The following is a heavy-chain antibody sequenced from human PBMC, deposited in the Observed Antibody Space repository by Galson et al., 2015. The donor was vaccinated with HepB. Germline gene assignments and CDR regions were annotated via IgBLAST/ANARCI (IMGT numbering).Heavy chain of an antibody. CDR2: IYTSGST. CDR1: GGSISSGSYY. V-gene: IGHV4-61*02. Sequence: TLSLTCTVSGGSISSGSYYWSWIRQPAGKGLEWIGRIYTSGSTNYNPSLKGRVTISVDTSKNQFSLKLSSVTAADTAVYYCARAMDGSKVVSPWGDAFDIWGQGTMVTVSS. CDR3: ARAMDGSKVVSPWGDAFDI. J-gene: IGHJ3*02. D-gene: IGHD3-16*01.